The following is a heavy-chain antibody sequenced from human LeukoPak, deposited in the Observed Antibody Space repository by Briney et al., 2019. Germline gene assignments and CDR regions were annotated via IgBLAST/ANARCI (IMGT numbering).Heavy chain of an antibody. V-gene: IGHV3-11*01. Sequence: GGSLRLSCAASGFTFSDYYMSWTRQAPGKGLEWVSYISSSGSTIYYADSVKGRFTISRDNAKNSLYLQMNSLRAEDTAVYYCARAVARHYYDSSGYTPGYWGQGTLVTVSS. CDR2: ISSSGSTI. J-gene: IGHJ4*02. CDR1: GFTFSDYY. CDR3: ARAVARHYYDSSGYTPGY. D-gene: IGHD3-22*01.